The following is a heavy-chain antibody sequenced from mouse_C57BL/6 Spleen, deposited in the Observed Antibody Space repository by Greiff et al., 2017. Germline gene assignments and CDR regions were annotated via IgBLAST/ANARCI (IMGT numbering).Heavy chain of an antibody. CDR2: IDPSDSYT. D-gene: IGHD1-1*01. CDR1: GYTFTSYW. V-gene: IGHV1-69*01. CDR3: ARSPVYYGSSYAMDY. Sequence: QVQLQQPGAELVMPGASVKLSCKASGYTFTSYWMHWVKQRPGQGLEWIGEIDPSDSYTNYNQKFKGKSTLTVDNSSSTAYMQLSSLTSEDSAVYYCARSPVYYGSSYAMDYWGQGTSVTVSS. J-gene: IGHJ4*01.